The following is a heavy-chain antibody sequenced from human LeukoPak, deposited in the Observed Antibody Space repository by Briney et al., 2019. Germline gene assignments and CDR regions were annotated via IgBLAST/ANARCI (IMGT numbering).Heavy chain of an antibody. D-gene: IGHD3-10*01. V-gene: IGHV4-39*07. CDR1: GGSISTSNYY. Sequence: PSETLSLTCTVSGGSISTSNYYWGWLRQPPGKGLEWFGNIFYSGSYYYRPSLKRRATTSLDTYRNLFSLKLNSVTAAAPPVYDCAKSNVYGLADVWGQGTMVTVSS. CDR3: AKSNVYGLADV. CDR2: IFYSGSY. J-gene: IGHJ3*01.